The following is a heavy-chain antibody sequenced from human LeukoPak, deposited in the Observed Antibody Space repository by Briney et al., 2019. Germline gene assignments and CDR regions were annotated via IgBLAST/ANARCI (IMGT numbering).Heavy chain of an antibody. CDR2: INPNSGGT. V-gene: IGHV1-2*02. Sequence: ASVKVSCKASGYTFTGYYMHWVRQAPGQGLEWMGWINPNSGGTNYAQKFQGRVTMTRDTSISTAYMELSRLRSDDTAVYYCARSRSWREGGNWFDPWGQGTLVTVSS. CDR3: ARSRSWREGGNWFDP. CDR1: GYTFTGYY. J-gene: IGHJ5*02. D-gene: IGHD1-26*01.